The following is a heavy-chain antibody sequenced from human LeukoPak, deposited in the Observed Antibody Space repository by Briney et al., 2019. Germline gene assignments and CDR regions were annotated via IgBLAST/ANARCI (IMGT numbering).Heavy chain of an antibody. CDR3: ARGSSSGWCPDY. D-gene: IGHD6-19*01. V-gene: IGHV1-2*02. CDR1: GYTFTSYY. J-gene: IGHJ4*02. CDR2: INPAGGGT. Sequence: ASVKVSCKASGYTFTSYYIHWVRQAPGQGLEWMGWINPAGGGTNYAQNFQGRVTMTSDTSISTAYMELSRLRSDDTAVYYCARGSSSGWCPDYWGQGTLVTVSS.